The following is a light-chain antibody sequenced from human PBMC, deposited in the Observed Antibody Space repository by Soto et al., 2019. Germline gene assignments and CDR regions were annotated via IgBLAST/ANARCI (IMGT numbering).Light chain of an antibody. Sequence: DVVMTQSPLSLPVTIGQPASISCRSSQSLVHSNGNTFLNWFQQRPGQSPRPLIYKVSNRDSGVPDRVSGSGSGTDFTLKISRVEAEDVGVYYCMQGTHWPLTFGGGTKVEIK. CDR1: QSLVHSNGNTF. V-gene: IGKV2-30*02. J-gene: IGKJ4*01. CDR3: MQGTHWPLT. CDR2: KVS.